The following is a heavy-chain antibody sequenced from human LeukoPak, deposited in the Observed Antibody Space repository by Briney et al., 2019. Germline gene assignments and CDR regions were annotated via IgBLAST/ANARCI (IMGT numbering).Heavy chain of an antibody. D-gene: IGHD2-8*01. CDR2: IRYDASTK. CDR1: GFSFSSYN. Sequence: GGSLRLSCAASGFSFSSYNMDWVRQAPGKGLEWVAFIRYDASTKYYGDSVKGRFTISRDNSKSTLCLQMNSLSAEDTAVYYCAKRYAENVDYWGQGTLVAVSS. V-gene: IGHV3-30*02. J-gene: IGHJ4*02. CDR3: AKRYAENVDY.